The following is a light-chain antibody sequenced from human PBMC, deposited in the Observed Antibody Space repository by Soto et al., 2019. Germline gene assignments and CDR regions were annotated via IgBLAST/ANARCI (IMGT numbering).Light chain of an antibody. CDR2: GAS. CDR3: QQYGSFPST. V-gene: IGKV3-20*01. CDR1: QSVSSSY. Sequence: EVVLTQYTDTLSLSPGERATLSSRTSQSVSSSYLAWYQQKPGQAPRLLIYGASSRATGIPDRFSGSGSGTDFTLTISRLEPEDFAVYYCQQYGSFPSTFGQGTKVDI. J-gene: IGKJ1*01.